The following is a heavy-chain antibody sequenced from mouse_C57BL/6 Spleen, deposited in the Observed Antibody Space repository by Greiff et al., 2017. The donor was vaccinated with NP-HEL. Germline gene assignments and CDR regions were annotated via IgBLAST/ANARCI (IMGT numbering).Heavy chain of an antibody. D-gene: IGHD2-4*01. CDR1: GFNIKDDY. J-gene: IGHJ4*01. CDR2: IDPENGDT. CDR3: TGLRPYYAMDY. V-gene: IGHV14-4*01. Sequence: EVQLQQSGAELVRPGASVKLSCTASGFNIKDDYMHWVKQRPEQGLEWIGWIDPENGDTEYASKFQGKATITADTSSNTAYLQLSSLTSEDTAVYYCTGLRPYYAMDYWGQGTSVTVSS.